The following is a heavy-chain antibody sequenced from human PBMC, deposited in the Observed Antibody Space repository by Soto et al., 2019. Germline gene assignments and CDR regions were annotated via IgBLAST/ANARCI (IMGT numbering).Heavy chain of an antibody. CDR2: INHSGST. CDR3: ARRYYYYGMDV. J-gene: IGHJ6*02. CDR1: GGSFSGYY. Sequence: QVQLQQWGAGLLKPSETLSLTCAVYGGSFSGYYWSWIRQPPGKGLEWIGEINHSGSTNYNPSLKSRVTISVDTSKNQFSQKLSSVTAADTAVYDCARRYYYYGMDVWGQGTTVTVSS. V-gene: IGHV4-34*01.